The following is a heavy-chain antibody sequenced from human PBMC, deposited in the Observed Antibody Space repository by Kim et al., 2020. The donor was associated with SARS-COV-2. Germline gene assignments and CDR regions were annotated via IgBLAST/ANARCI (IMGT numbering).Heavy chain of an antibody. V-gene: IGHV4-39*07. CDR3: VRGIPKFHYDASGYYDY. Sequence: SETLSLTCSVSGASISSNTYYWAWLPHSPGKGLEWIGSFYYSGNTYYNPSLKSRATISVDRSKTQFSLQLTSATAADTAVYYGVRGIPKFHYDASGYYDYWRQGILVTVSS. CDR2: FYYSGNT. D-gene: IGHD3-22*01. CDR1: GASISSNTYY. J-gene: IGHJ4*02.